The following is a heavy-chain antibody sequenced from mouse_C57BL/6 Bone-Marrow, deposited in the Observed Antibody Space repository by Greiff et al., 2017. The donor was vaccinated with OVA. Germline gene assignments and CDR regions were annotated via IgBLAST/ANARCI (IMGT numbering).Heavy chain of an antibody. CDR3: VSGNYHYYYAMDY. J-gene: IGHJ4*01. CDR2: IRSKSNNYAT. V-gene: IGHV10-1*01. Sequence: DVKLVESGGGLVQPKGSLKLSCAASGFSFNTYAMNWVRQAPGKGLEWVARIRSKSNNYATFYADSVKDRFTISRDDSESMLYLQMNNLKTEDTAMYYCVSGNYHYYYAMDYWGQGTSVTVSS. CDR1: GFSFNTYA. D-gene: IGHD2-1*01.